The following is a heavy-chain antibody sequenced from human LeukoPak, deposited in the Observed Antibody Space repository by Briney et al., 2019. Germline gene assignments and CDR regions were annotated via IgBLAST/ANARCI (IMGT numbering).Heavy chain of an antibody. Sequence: PSETLSLTCTVSGGSISSSSYYWGWIRQPPGKGLEWIGSIYYSGTTYSNPSLKSRVTISVDTAKNQFSLELSSVTAAATLVVLCAKHGVRGYCSGGSDFFDYWGQGTLVTVSS. CDR1: GGSISSSSYY. CDR2: IYYSGTT. V-gene: IGHV4-39*01. CDR3: AKHGVRGYCSGGSDFFDY. J-gene: IGHJ4*02. D-gene: IGHD2-15*01.